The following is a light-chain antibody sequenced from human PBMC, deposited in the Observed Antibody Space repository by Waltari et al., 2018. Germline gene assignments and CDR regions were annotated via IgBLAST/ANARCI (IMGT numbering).Light chain of an antibody. J-gene: IGLJ1*01. CDR2: DVR. CDR3: TSYTNISTYV. CDR1: SSDVGRYTH. Sequence: QSALTQPAPVSGSPGQSLTISCTGTSSDVGRYTHVSWYQQHPGKAPKVIIYDVRYRPSGVSNRFSGSKSGNTASRTISGLQAEDESDYYCTSYTNISTYVFGTGTKVTVL. V-gene: IGLV2-14*03.